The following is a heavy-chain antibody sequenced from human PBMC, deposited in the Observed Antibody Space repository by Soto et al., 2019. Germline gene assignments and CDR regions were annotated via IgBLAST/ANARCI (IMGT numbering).Heavy chain of an antibody. CDR3: AKDIEGFWSAYSYFDS. D-gene: IGHD3-3*01. J-gene: IGHJ4*02. Sequence: GGSLRLSCAASGFTFDDYAMHWVRQAPGKGLEWVSGISWNSGSIGYADSVKGRITISRDNAKNSLYLQMNSLRAEDTALYYCAKDIEGFWSAYSYFDSWGQGTLVTVSS. V-gene: IGHV3-9*01. CDR2: ISWNSGSI. CDR1: GFTFDDYA.